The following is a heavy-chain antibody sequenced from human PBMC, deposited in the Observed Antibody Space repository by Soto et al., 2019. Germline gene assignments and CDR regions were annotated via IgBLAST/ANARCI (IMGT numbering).Heavy chain of an antibody. V-gene: IGHV4-59*01. CDR3: ARDGYDGSGSPYPAY. CDR1: GGSMSEYF. J-gene: IGHJ4*02. D-gene: IGHD3-10*01. Sequence: PSEPLSLTCSVSGGSMSEYFWSWIRQSPERGLEWIGYVYYLGSTDYNPSLKSRVTISVDTSKRQFSLRLSSVTAADAAIYYCARDGYDGSGSPYPAYWGPGTQVTVSS. CDR2: VYYLGST.